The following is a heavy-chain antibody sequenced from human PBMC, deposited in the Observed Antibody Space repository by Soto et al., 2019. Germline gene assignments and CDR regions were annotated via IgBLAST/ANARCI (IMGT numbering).Heavy chain of an antibody. CDR3: AKDRHLGVLMVYASNFDY. CDR2: ISGSGGST. V-gene: IGHV3-23*01. CDR1: GFTFSSYA. D-gene: IGHD2-8*01. Sequence: EVQLLESGGGLVQPGGSLRLSCAASGFTFSSYAMSWVRQAPGKGLEWVSAISGSGGSTYYADSVKGRFTISRDNSKNTLYLQMNSLRAEDTAVYYCAKDRHLGVLMVYASNFDYWGQGTLVTVSS. J-gene: IGHJ4*02.